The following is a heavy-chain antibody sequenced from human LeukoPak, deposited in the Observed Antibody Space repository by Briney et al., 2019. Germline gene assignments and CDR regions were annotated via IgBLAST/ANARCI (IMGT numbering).Heavy chain of an antibody. J-gene: IGHJ4*02. D-gene: IGHD3-3*01. CDR2: INPNSGGT. CDR3: ARGSYYDFWSGYYTFDY. CDR1: GYTFTGYY. V-gene: IGHV1-2*04. Sequence: ASVKVSCKASGYTFTGYYMHWVRQAPGQGLEWMGWINPNSGGTNYAQKFQGWVTMTRDTSISTAYMELSRLRSDDTAVYYCARGSYYDFWSGYYTFDYWGQGTLVTVSS.